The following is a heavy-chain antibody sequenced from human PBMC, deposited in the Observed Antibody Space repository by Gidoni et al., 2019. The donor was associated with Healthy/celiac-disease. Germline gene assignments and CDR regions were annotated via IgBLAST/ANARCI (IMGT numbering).Heavy chain of an antibody. J-gene: IGHJ2*01. CDR2: IWYDGSNK. V-gene: IGHV3-33*01. CDR1: RFTFRIYG. D-gene: IGHD3-22*01. CDR3: ARVQQQWLSKHWYFDL. Sequence: HVQLVESGGGVLQPGWSLRLSCPASRFTFRIYGMHWVRQVPGKGLEWVAVIWYDGSNKYYADPVKGRFTISRDNSKNTLYLQMNSLRAEETAVYYCARVQQQWLSKHWYFDLWGRGTLVTVSS.